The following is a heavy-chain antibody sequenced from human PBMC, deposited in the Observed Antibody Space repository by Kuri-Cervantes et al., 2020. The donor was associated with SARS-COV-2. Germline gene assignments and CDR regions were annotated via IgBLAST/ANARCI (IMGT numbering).Heavy chain of an antibody. CDR3: ARNSGGDNTNTSGYSKIDF. D-gene: IGHD6-19*01. V-gene: IGHV1-2*02. CDR2: INVKSGGT. CDR1: GYTFIDYY. J-gene: IGHJ4*02. Sequence: ASVKVSCKASGYTFIDYYMHWVRQGPGQGLEWMGWINVKSGGTNHGQKFQGRVTMTRDTSISTAYMELTSLISDDTAVYYCARNSGGDNTNTSGYSKIDFWGQGTLVTVSS.